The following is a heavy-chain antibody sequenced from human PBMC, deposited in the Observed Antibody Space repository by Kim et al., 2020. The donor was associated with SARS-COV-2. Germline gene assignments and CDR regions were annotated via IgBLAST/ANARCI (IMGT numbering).Heavy chain of an antibody. D-gene: IGHD2-15*01. J-gene: IGHJ3*02. CDR3: ARVVVAARGAFDI. V-gene: IGHV1-3*01. Sequence: YYRKFQGRVTITRDTSASTAYMELSSLRSEDTAVYYCARVVVAARGAFDIWGQGTMVTVSS.